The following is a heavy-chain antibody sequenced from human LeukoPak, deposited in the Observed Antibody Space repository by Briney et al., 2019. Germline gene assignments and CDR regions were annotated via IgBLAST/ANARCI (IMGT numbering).Heavy chain of an antibody. V-gene: IGHV3-7*01. CDR2: IKQDGSEK. J-gene: IGHJ4*02. CDR3: ARHLSGVAGYTYGREIDY. D-gene: IGHD5-18*01. CDR1: GFTFCSYW. Sequence: GGSLRLSGAASGFTFCSYWMSWVRQGPGKGRQWGANIKQDGSEKYYMDFVKCLFTISSDNANKSLYLQMNRLSAEDTAVYYCARHLSGVAGYTYGREIDYWGQGTLVTVSS.